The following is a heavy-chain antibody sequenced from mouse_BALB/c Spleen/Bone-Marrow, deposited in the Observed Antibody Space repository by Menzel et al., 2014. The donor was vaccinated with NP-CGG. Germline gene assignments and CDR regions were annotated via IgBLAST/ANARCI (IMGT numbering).Heavy chain of an antibody. J-gene: IGHJ3*01. Sequence: EVNVVESGGGLVKPGGSLKLSCAASGFTFSSYAMSWVRQSPEKRLEWVAEISSGGSYTYYPDTVTGRFTISRDNAKNTLYLVMSSLRSEDTAMYYCAREEGNFLAYWGQGTLVTVSA. D-gene: IGHD2-1*01. CDR3: AREEGNFLAY. CDR1: GFTFSSYA. CDR2: ISSGGSYT. V-gene: IGHV5-9-4*01.